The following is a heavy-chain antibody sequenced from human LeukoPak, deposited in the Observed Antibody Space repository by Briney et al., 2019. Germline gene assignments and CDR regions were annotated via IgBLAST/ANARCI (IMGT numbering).Heavy chain of an antibody. CDR1: GGSISSYY. Sequence: PSETLSLTCTVSGGSISSYYWSWIRQPPGKGLEWIGSIYYSGSTYYNPSLKSRVTISVDTSKNQFSLKLSSVTAADTAVYYCARLIAVAGWLLDAFDIWGQGTMVTVSS. V-gene: IGHV4-59*05. D-gene: IGHD6-19*01. CDR3: ARLIAVAGWLLDAFDI. J-gene: IGHJ3*02. CDR2: IYYSGST.